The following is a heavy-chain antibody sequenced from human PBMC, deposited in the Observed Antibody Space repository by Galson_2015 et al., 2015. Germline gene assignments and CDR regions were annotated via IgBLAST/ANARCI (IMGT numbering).Heavy chain of an antibody. CDR3: TREMTSPFLDYCCYYMDV. CDR2: IRSKAYGGTT. Sequence: SLRLSCAASGFTFDDYAMSWVRQAPGKGLEWVGFIRSKAYGGTTEYAESVKGRFTISRNDSKSIAYLQMNSLKTEDTAVYYCTREMTSPFLDYCCYYMDVWGRGTPVTVSS. D-gene: IGHD2-21*02. V-gene: IGHV3-49*04. J-gene: IGHJ6*03. CDR1: GFTFDDYA.